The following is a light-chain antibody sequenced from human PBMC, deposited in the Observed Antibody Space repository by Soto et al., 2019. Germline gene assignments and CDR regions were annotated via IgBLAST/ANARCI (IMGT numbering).Light chain of an antibody. J-gene: IGLJ1*01. CDR3: TSYTSSSTLYV. V-gene: IGLV2-14*01. Sequence: VLTRPAVGSACAGAPIAVPCTGASIGVGGSNYVSWYQQHPGKAPKLIIYDVSNRPSGVSNRLSGSKSGNTASLTISGLQAEDESDYYCTSYTSSSTLYVFGTGTKVTVL. CDR1: SIGVGGSNY. CDR2: DVS.